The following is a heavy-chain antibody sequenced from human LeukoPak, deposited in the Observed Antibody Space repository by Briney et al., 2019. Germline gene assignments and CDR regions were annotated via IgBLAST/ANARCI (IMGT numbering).Heavy chain of an antibody. CDR2: IYYSGST. Sequence: SETLSLTCTVSGVSISDYSWSWIRQPPGKGLEWIGYIYYSGSTNYNPPLKSRVTISVDTSKNQFSLKLSSVTAADTAVYYCASMYYDFWSGYRGPAWFDPWGQGTLVTVSS. D-gene: IGHD3-3*01. CDR3: ASMYYDFWSGYRGPAWFDP. J-gene: IGHJ5*02. V-gene: IGHV4-59*08. CDR1: GVSISDYS.